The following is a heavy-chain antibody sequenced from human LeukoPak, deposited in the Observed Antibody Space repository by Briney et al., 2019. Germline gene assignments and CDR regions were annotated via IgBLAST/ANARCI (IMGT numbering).Heavy chain of an antibody. J-gene: IGHJ5*02. CDR2: ISSSDSTI. V-gene: IGHV3-11*04. D-gene: IGHD3-10*01. CDR3: ARPRFGGPNWFDP. CDR1: GFTFSDYY. Sequence: GGSLRLSCAASGFTFSDYYMSWIRQAPGKGLEWVSYISSSDSTIYYADSVKGRFTISRDNAKNSLYLQMNSLRAEDTAVYYCARPRFGGPNWFDPWGQGTLVTVSS.